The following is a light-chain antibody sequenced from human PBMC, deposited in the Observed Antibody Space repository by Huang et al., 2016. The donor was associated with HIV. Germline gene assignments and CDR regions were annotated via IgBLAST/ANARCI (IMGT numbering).Light chain of an antibody. V-gene: IGKV3-15*01. CDR2: GAS. CDR3: HQYNNWHPEHT. Sequence: EIVLTQSPATLSVSLGERATLSCRASQSINNNIAWYQQKPGQSPRLIIYGASTRATGIPARFSGSGSVTDLNLTISSLQSEDVAVYYCHQYNNWHPEHTFGQGTKLEIK. J-gene: IGKJ2*01. CDR1: QSINNN.